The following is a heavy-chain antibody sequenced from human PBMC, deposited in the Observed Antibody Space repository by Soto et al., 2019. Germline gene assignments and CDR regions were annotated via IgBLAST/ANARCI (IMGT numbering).Heavy chain of an antibody. J-gene: IGHJ4*02. V-gene: IGHV1-46*01. D-gene: IGHD2-15*01. CDR3: ARGEVVAATSYCDY. CDR1: GYTFSSYY. CDR2: ITTSGGHA. Sequence: ASVKVSCKASGYTFSSYYIHWVRQAPGQGLEWLGLITTSGGHAYYAQKFQGRVALTRDTSTSTVYMDLTSLTSEDTAVYYCARGEVVAATSYCDYWGQGXLVTVHS.